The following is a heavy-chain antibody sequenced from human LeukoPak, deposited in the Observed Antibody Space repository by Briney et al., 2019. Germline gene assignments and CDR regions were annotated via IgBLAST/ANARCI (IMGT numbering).Heavy chain of an antibody. CDR2: TYYRSKWSN. CDR1: GDSVSSNSAT. V-gene: IGHV6-1*01. CDR3: ARGSAISVRTHDS. Sequence: SQTLSLTCAISGDSVSSNSATWNWIRQSPSRGLEWLGRTYYRSKWSNDYAVSVKSRITINPDTSKNQFSLQLNSVTPEDTAVYYCARGSAISVRTHDSWGQGTLVTVSS. J-gene: IGHJ5*01. D-gene: IGHD2-21*01.